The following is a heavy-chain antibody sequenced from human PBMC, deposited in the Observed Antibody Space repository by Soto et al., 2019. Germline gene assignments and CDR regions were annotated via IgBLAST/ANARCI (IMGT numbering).Heavy chain of an antibody. CDR2: IRSKAASYAT. Sequence: GGSLRLSCAASGFTFSGSDMHWVRQASGKGLEWVGRIRSKAASYATSYAASVKGRFTISRDDSKNTAYLQMNSLKIEDTAVYYCSRRGYGGNSPVDYWGQGTLVTVSS. D-gene: IGHD2-21*01. V-gene: IGHV3-73*01. CDR1: GFTFSGSD. CDR3: SRRGYGGNSPVDY. J-gene: IGHJ4*02.